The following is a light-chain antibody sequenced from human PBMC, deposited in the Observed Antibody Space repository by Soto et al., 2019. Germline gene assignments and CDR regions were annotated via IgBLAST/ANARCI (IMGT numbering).Light chain of an antibody. CDR1: STDVGAYNF. CDR2: DVH. Sequence: QSALTQPRSVSGSPGQSVTLSCTGTSTDVGAYNFVSWYQQHPGKAPELLIYDVHDRPSGVPDRFSGSKSGNTASLTISGLQAEDEADYYCSSFAGSPTLVVFGGGTKLTVL. CDR3: SSFAGSPTLVV. J-gene: IGLJ2*01. V-gene: IGLV2-11*01.